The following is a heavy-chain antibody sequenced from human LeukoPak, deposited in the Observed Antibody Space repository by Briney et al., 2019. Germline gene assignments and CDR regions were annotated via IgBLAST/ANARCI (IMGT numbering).Heavy chain of an antibody. V-gene: IGHV4-4*07. Sequence: SETLSLTRNVSGGSISSYSWSWIRQPAGKGLEWIGRLFISGAANYNPSLKSRVTVSIDPSKSHFSLRLTSVTAADTAVYYCARERGSVESQFYFDYWGQGTLVTVSS. CDR3: ARERGSVESQFYFDY. CDR1: GGSISSYS. D-gene: IGHD2-21*01. CDR2: LFISGAA. J-gene: IGHJ4*02.